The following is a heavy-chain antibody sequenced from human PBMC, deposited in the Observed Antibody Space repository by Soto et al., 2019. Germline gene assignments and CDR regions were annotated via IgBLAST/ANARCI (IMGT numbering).Heavy chain of an antibody. J-gene: IGHJ4*02. V-gene: IGHV3-23*01. CDR1: GLTFSSYA. CDR3: AKDPHYDSSGPVDY. D-gene: IGHD3-22*01. Sequence: GGSLRLSCAASGLTFSSYAMSWVRQAPGKGLEWVSAISGSGGSTYYADSVKGRFTISRDNSKNTLYLQMNSLRAEDTAVYYCAKDPHYDSSGPVDYWGQGTLVTVSS. CDR2: ISGSGGST.